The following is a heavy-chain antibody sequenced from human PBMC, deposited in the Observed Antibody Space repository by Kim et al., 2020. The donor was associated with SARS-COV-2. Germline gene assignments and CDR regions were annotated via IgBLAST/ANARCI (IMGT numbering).Heavy chain of an antibody. V-gene: IGHV1-3*01. Sequence: KYSQKFQGRVTITRDTSASTAYMEQSSLRSEDTAVYYCARLYYDSSCLRYWGQGTLVTVSS. D-gene: IGHD3-22*01. J-gene: IGHJ4*02. CDR3: ARLYYDSSCLRY.